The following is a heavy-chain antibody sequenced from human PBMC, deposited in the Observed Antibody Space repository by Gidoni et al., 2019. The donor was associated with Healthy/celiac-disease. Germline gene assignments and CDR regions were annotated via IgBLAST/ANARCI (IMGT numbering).Heavy chain of an antibody. Sequence: EVQLLESGGGLVQPGGSLRLSCAASGFPFSSYAMRWVRQAPGKGLEWVSAISGSGGSTYYADSVKGRFTISRDNSKNTLYLQMNSLRAEDTAVYYCAKFTSRGWFPDYWGQGTLVTVSS. CDR2: ISGSGGST. CDR1: GFPFSSYA. J-gene: IGHJ4*02. V-gene: IGHV3-23*01. D-gene: IGHD2-15*01. CDR3: AKFTSRGWFPDY.